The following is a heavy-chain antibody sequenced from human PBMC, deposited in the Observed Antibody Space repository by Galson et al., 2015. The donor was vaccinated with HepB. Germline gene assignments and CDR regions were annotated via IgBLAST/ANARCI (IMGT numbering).Heavy chain of an antibody. V-gene: IGHV3-49*03. Sequence: SLRLSCAASGFTFGDYAMSWFRQAPGKGLAWVGFIRSKAYGGTTEYAASVKGRFTISRDDSKSIAYLQMNSRKTEDTAVYYCTRGYYYDSSGYYYVGYFQHWGQGTLVTVSS. CDR3: TRGYYYDSSGYYYVGYFQH. CDR1: GFTFGDYA. J-gene: IGHJ1*01. D-gene: IGHD3-22*01. CDR2: IRSKAYGGTT.